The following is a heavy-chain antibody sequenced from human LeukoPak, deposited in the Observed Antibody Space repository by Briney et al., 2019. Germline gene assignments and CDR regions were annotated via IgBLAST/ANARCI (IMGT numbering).Heavy chain of an antibody. D-gene: IGHD3-16*01. CDR1: GFTFSNAW. CDR2: ISSSSSYI. CDR3: AGDLGQPYYFDY. Sequence: SGGSLRLSCAASGFTFSNAWMSWVRQAPGKGLEWVSSISSSSSYIYYADSVKGRFTISRDNAKNSLYLQMNSLRAEDTAVYYCAGDLGQPYYFDYWGQGTLVTVSS. V-gene: IGHV3-21*01. J-gene: IGHJ4*02.